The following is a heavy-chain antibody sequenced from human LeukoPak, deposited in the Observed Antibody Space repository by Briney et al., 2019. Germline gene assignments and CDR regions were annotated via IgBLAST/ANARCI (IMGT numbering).Heavy chain of an antibody. D-gene: IGHD5-24*01. CDR1: GGSISSGDYY. CDR3: ARGASGLALEMATIGRHFDY. Sequence: SETLSLTCTVSGGSISSGDYYWSWIRQPPGKGLERIGYIYYSGSTYYNPSLKSRVTISVDTSKNQFSLKLSSVTAADTAVYYCARGASGLALEMATIGRHFDYWGQGTLVTVSS. CDR2: IYYSGST. J-gene: IGHJ4*02. V-gene: IGHV4-30-4*01.